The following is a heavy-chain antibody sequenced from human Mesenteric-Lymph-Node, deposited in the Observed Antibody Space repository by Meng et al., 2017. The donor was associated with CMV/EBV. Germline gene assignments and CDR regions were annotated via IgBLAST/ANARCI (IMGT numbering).Heavy chain of an antibody. CDR2: ISAYNGNT. J-gene: IGHJ4*02. CDR3: ARGGSGSYYLDY. D-gene: IGHD1-26*01. Sequence: ASAQVSCKASGYTFTSYGISWVRQAPGQGREGRGWISAYNGNTNYAQKLQGRVTMTRNTSISTAYMELSSLRSEDTAVYYCARGGSGSYYLDYWGQGTLVTVSS. CDR1: GYTFTSYG. V-gene: IGHV1-18*01.